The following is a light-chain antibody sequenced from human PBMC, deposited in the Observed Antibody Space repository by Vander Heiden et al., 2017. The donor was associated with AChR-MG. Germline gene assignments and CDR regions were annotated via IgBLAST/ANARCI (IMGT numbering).Light chain of an antibody. Sequence: QSVLTQPPSVSGAPGQGATIACTGSSSNIGAGYDVHWYQQLPGTAPKLLIYGNSNRPSGVPDRFSGSKSGTSASLAITGLQAEDEADYYCQSYDSSLSGFYVFGTGTKVTVL. CDR3: QSYDSSLSGFYV. V-gene: IGLV1-40*01. CDR2: GNS. J-gene: IGLJ1*01. CDR1: SSNIGAGYD.